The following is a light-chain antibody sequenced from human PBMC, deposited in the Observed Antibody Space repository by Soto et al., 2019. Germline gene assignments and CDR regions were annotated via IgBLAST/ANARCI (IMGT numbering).Light chain of an antibody. CDR3: TSYTAISPFYV. J-gene: IGLJ1*01. Sequence: QSALTQPASVSGSPGQSIAISGIGVRTDGDGHDYVSWYQQHPGQAPQLIIYDVYNRPSGVSDRFSGSKSGNTASLVISGLQAEDEADYFCTSYTAISPFYVIGAGTKVTVL. CDR2: DVY. CDR1: RTDGDGHDY. V-gene: IGLV2-14*03.